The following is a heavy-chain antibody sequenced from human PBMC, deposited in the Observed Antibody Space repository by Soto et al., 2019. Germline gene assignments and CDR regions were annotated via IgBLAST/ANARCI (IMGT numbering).Heavy chain of an antibody. Sequence: QVQLQESGPGLVKPSETLSLTCTVSGGSISSYYWSWIRQPPGKGLEWIGYIYYSGSTNYNPSLKSRVAISVDTSKNQFSLKLSSVTAADTAVYYCARERRTRRLGIDVWGQGTTVTVSS. CDR2: IYYSGST. V-gene: IGHV4-59*01. CDR3: ARERRTRRLGIDV. J-gene: IGHJ6*02. CDR1: GGSISSYY.